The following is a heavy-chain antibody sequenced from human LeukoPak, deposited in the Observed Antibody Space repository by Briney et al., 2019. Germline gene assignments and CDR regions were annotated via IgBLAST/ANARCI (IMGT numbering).Heavy chain of an antibody. V-gene: IGHV4-31*03. Sequence: SQTLSLTCTVSGGSISSGGYYWSWIRQHPGKGLEWIGYIYYSGSTYYNPSLKSRVTISVDTSKNQFSLKLSSVTAADTAVYYCASSITIFGVATDAFDIWGQGTMVTVSS. CDR3: ASSITIFGVATDAFDI. CDR1: GGSISSGGYY. CDR2: IYYSGST. D-gene: IGHD3-3*01. J-gene: IGHJ3*02.